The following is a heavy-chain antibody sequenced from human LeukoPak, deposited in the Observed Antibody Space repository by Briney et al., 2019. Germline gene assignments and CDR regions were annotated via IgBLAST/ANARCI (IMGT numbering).Heavy chain of an antibody. Sequence: GASLRLSCEGSGFSVNGYVMSWVRQAPGKGLEWIAVTGGSDDNTHYADSVKGRFTISRDNSENRLFLQMNSLRPDDSALYYCTKDLMTGFSSGWYFAYWGQGTLVTVSS. CDR3: TKDLMTGFSSGWYFAY. CDR1: GFSVNGYV. CDR2: TGGSDDNT. D-gene: IGHD6-19*01. V-gene: IGHV3-23*01. J-gene: IGHJ4*02.